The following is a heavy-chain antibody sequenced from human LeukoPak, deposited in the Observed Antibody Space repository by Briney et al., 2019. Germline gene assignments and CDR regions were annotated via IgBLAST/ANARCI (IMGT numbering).Heavy chain of an antibody. D-gene: IGHD2-2*01. V-gene: IGHV4-38-2*02. J-gene: IGHJ6*03. CDR2: IYHSGST. Sequence: SETLSLTRTVSGYSISSGYYWGWIRQPPGKGLEWIGSIYHSGSTYYNPSLNSRVTISVDTSKNQFSLKLSSVTAADTAVYYCARVRGCSSTSCPNGYYYYYMDVWGKGTTVTISS. CDR1: GYSISSGYY. CDR3: ARVRGCSSTSCPNGYYYYYMDV.